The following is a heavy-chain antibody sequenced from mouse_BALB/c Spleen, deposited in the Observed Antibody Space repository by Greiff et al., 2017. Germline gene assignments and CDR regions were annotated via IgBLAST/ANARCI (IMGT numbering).Heavy chain of an antibody. CDR2: IWRGGST. D-gene: IGHD1-1*01. CDR1: GFSLTSYG. Sequence: VQLQQSGPSLVQPSQSLSITCTVSGFSLTSYGVHWVRQSPGKGLEWLGVIWRGGSTDYNAAFMSRLSITKDNSKSQVFFKMNSLQADDTAIYYCAKKDYGSSYYAMDYWGQGTSVTVSS. J-gene: IGHJ4*01. CDR3: AKKDYGSSYYAMDY. V-gene: IGHV2-5-1*01.